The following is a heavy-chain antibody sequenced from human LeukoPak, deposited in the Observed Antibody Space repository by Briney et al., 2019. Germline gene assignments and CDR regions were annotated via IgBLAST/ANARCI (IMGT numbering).Heavy chain of an antibody. CDR3: AKDRSSGGSCYNY. J-gene: IGHJ4*02. D-gene: IGHD2-15*01. CDR1: GFTFSSYA. Sequence: PGGSLRLSCAASGFTFSSYAMSWVRQAPGKGLEWVSTISGSGGSTHYADSVKGRFTISRDNSKNTLYLQMNSLRAEDTAVYYCAKDRSSGGSCYNYWGQGTLVTVSS. CDR2: ISGSGGST. V-gene: IGHV3-23*01.